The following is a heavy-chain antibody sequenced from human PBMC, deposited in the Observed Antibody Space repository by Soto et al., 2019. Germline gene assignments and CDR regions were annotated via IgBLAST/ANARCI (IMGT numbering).Heavy chain of an antibody. J-gene: IGHJ4*02. Sequence: EVQLVESGGGLVQTGRSLRLSCAASGFTFDDYAMHWVRQAPGKGLEWVSGISWNSGSIGYADSVKGRFTISRDNAKNSLYLQMNSLRAEDTALYYCAKGVAAWGYFDYWGQGTLVTVSS. CDR1: GFTFDDYA. CDR3: AKGVAAWGYFDY. D-gene: IGHD2-15*01. V-gene: IGHV3-9*01. CDR2: ISWNSGSI.